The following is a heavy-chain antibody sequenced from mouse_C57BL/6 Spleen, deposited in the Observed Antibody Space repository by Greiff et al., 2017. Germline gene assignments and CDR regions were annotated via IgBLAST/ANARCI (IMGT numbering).Heavy chain of an antibody. Sequence: QVQLKQPGAELVKPGASVKVSCKASGYTFTSYWMHWVKQRPGQGLEWIGRIHPSDSDTNYNQKFKGKATLTVDKSSSTAYMQLSSLTSEDSAVYYCAIGGYSWYFDFWGTGTTVTVSS. CDR1: GYTFTSYW. CDR2: IHPSDSDT. J-gene: IGHJ1*03. CDR3: AIGGYSWYFDF. D-gene: IGHD2-3*01. V-gene: IGHV1-74*01.